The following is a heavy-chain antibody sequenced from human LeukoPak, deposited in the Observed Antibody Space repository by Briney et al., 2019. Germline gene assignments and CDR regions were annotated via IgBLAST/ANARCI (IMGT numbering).Heavy chain of an antibody. CDR1: GFTFSSYG. J-gene: IGHJ4*02. CDR3: ARDSGAAGAHGDY. V-gene: IGHV3-7*01. Sequence: PGGSLRLSCAASGFTFSSYGMHWVRQAPGKGLEWVANIKQDGSEKYYVDSVKGRFTISRDNAKNSLYLQMNSLGAEDTAVYYCARDSGAAGAHGDYWGQGTLVTVSS. CDR2: IKQDGSEK. D-gene: IGHD6-13*01.